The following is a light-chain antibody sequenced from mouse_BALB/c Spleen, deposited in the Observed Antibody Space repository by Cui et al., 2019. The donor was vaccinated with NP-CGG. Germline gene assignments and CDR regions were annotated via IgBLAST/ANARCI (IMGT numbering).Light chain of an antibody. CDR1: TGTVTTSNY. Sequence: PVVTKEAALTTSPGETVTLTCRSSTGTVTTSNYANWVQEKPDHLFTGLIGGTKNRAPGVPARFSGSLIGDKAALTITGAQTEDEAIYFCALWYSNHWVFGGGTKLTVL. J-gene: IGLJ1*01. CDR3: ALWYSNHWV. CDR2: GTK. V-gene: IGLV1*01.